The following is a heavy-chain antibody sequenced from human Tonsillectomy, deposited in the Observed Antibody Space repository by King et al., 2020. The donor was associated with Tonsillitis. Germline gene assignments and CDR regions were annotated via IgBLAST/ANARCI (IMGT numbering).Heavy chain of an antibody. CDR2: IKQDGSEK. CDR3: ARAPTDITAAGTFSDY. D-gene: IGHD6-13*01. CDR1: GFTFSSYW. J-gene: IGHJ4*02. V-gene: IGHV3-7*01. Sequence: VQLVESGGGLVQPGGSLRLSCAASGFTFSSYWMSWVRQAPGKGLEWVANIKQDGSEKYYVDSVKGRFTISRDNAKKSLYLQMNSLRAEDTAVYYCARAPTDITAAGTFSDYWGQGTLVTVSS.